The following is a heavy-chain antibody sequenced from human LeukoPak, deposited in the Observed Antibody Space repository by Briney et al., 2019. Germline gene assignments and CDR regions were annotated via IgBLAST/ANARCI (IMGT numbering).Heavy chain of an antibody. CDR1: GFTFSSYA. D-gene: IGHD2-15*01. Sequence: GRSLRLSCAASGFTFSSYAMHWVRQAPGKGLEWVAVISYDGRNKYYTDSVKGRFTISRDNSKNTLYLQMNSLRAEDTAVYYCARDWGYCSGGRCYDYYGMDVWGQGTTVTVSS. J-gene: IGHJ6*02. V-gene: IGHV3-30*04. CDR2: ISYDGRNK. CDR3: ARDWGYCSGGRCYDYYGMDV.